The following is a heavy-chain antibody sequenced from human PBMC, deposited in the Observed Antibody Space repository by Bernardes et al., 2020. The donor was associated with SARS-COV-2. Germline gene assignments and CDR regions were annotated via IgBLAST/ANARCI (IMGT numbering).Heavy chain of an antibody. J-gene: IGHJ4*02. D-gene: IGHD3-3*01. CDR3: ARALIWSGYYYFDY. CDR2: IHHSGSS. CDR1: GDSITAGDHY. Sequence: SETLSLTCTVSGDSITAGDHYWNWISQPPGKGLEWIGYIHHSGSSYFNPSLESRVDISVDTSKSQVSLKMTSVTTADTAVYFCARALIWSGYYYFDYWGQGVLVTVSS. V-gene: IGHV4-30-4*01.